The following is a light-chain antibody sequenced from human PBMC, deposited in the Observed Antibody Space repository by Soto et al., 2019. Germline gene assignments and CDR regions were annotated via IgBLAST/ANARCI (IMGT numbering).Light chain of an antibody. Sequence: TPGQRVTISCSGSSSNIGRNYIYWYQQLPGTAPKLLIYGNTQRPSGVPDRFSGSKSGTSVSLAISGLRSEDEADYYCAAWDDSLRGYVFGTGTKVTVL. CDR1: SSNIGRNY. CDR2: GNT. J-gene: IGLJ1*01. V-gene: IGLV1-47*02. CDR3: AAWDDSLRGYV.